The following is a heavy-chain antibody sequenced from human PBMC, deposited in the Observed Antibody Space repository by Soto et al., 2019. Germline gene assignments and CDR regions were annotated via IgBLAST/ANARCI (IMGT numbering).Heavy chain of an antibody. Sequence: SCAASGFTFSSYAMHWVRQAPGKGLEWVAVISYDGSNKYYADSVKGRFTISRDNSKNTLYLQMNSLRSEDTAVYYCARDRYNWNDVSYYYYGMDVWGQGTTVTVSS. J-gene: IGHJ6*02. CDR2: ISYDGSNK. D-gene: IGHD1-1*01. V-gene: IGHV3-30-3*01. CDR3: ARDRYNWNDVSYYYYGMDV. CDR1: GFTFSSYA.